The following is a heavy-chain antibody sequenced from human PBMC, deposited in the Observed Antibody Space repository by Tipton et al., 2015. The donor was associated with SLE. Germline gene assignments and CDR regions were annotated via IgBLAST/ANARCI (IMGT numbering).Heavy chain of an antibody. CDR3: ARGSDGEYVEYFDV. V-gene: IGHV4-4*07. Sequence: TLSLTCTVSGGSISFDYWGWVWQSAGRGLEWIGRIYSSGGRDYNPSLRSRVTMSIDASQNRASLRLKSVSAADSAVYYCARGSDGEYVEYFDVWGPGTPVTVSS. J-gene: IGHJ2*01. D-gene: IGHD4-17*01. CDR1: GGSISFDY. CDR2: IYSSGGR.